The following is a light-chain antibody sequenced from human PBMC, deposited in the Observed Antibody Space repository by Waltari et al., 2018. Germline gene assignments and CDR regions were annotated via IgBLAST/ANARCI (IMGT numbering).Light chain of an antibody. Sequence: QSALTQPPSVSGSPGQSVTISCTGTSSDIGSYNSVSWYQQPPGTAPKLMIYEVNNRPSRFPDRFSGSNSGNPSSLTISGLQAEDEADYYCSSYTASDVVFGGGTKLTVL. V-gene: IGLV2-18*02. CDR3: SSYTASDVV. CDR1: SSDIGSYNS. J-gene: IGLJ2*01. CDR2: EVN.